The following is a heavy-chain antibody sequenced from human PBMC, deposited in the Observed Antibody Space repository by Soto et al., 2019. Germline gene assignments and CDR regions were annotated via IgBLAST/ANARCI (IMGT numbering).Heavy chain of an antibody. V-gene: IGHV3-30-3*01. CDR2: ISFDGSTE. CDR1: GFTFISYA. D-gene: IGHD3-10*01. CDR3: ARSRHGSGSYTHFYYGLDV. Sequence: QVQLVESGGGVVQPGRSLRLSCAASGFTFISYAMHWVRQAPGKGLEWVAVISFDGSTEYYADSVKGRFTISRDKSNNPVYQQMNSLRSEDTAVYYCARSRHGSGSYTHFYYGLDVWGQGTTVTVSS. J-gene: IGHJ6*02.